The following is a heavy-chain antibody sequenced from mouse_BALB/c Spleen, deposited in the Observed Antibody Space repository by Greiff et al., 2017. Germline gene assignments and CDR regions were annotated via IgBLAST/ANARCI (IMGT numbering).Heavy chain of an antibody. CDR3: VSSAYYGYGGFAY. CDR2: IWTGGGT. CDR1: GFSLTSYD. D-gene: IGHD2-14*01. Sequence: VKLVESGPGLVAPSQSLSITCTASGFSLTSYDISWIRQPPGKGLEWLGVIWTGGGTNYNSAFMSRLSISKDNSKSQVFLKMNSLQTDDTAIYYCVSSAYYGYGGFAYWGQGTLVTVSA. J-gene: IGHJ3*01. V-gene: IGHV2-9-2*01.